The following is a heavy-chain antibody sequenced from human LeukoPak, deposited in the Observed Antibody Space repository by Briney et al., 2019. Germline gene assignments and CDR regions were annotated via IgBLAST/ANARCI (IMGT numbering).Heavy chain of an antibody. CDR2: IYYSGST. Sequence: SETLSLTCTVSGGSISSGGYSWSWIRQHPGKGLEWIGYIYYSGSTYYNPSLKSRVTISVDTSKNQFSLKLSSVTAADTAVYYCARVLTILSSGYYAENWGQGTLVTVSS. CDR3: ARVLTILSSGYYAEN. D-gene: IGHD3-22*01. V-gene: IGHV4-31*03. CDR1: GGSISSGGYS. J-gene: IGHJ4*02.